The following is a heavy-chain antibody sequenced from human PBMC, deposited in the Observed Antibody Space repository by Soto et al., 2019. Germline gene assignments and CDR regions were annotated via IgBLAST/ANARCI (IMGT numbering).Heavy chain of an antibody. CDR1: GGSISSGRYY. V-gene: IGHV4-39*01. CDR3: ARHSDCSGGSCYSEYFAVGNWFDP. J-gene: IGHJ5*02. Sequence: QLQLQESGPGLVKPSETLSLTCTVSGGSISSGRYYWGWIRQPPGKGLEWIGSIYYSGSTYSNPSLKRRVTIFVDTSKNQFSRRLSSVTAADTAVYYCARHSDCSGGSCYSEYFAVGNWFDPWGQGTLVTVSS. CDR2: IYYSGST. D-gene: IGHD2-15*01.